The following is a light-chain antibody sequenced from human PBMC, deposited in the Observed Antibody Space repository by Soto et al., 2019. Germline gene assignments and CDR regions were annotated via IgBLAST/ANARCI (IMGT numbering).Light chain of an antibody. CDR3: PQFRNSSYT. J-gene: IGKJ2*01. V-gene: IGKV3-20*01. CDR1: QHINISY. Sequence: VLTQSPGTLYLSTGERATLSCRAGQHINISYMAWYQQKPGQAPRLLIYGAFNRATGIPDRFSGSGFGTDFTLTISRLEPDDLAGYYCPQFRNSSYTFGKGTKVEI. CDR2: GAF.